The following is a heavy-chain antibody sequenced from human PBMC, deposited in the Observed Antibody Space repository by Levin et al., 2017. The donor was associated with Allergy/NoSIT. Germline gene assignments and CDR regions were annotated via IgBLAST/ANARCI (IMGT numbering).Heavy chain of an antibody. J-gene: IGHJ4*02. V-gene: IGHV4-39*07. Sequence: KASETLSLTCTVSGGSISSSAYYWGWVRQPPGKGLEWIGSVYYTGNSYPNPSLRSRVIISIDTSKNQFSLRLSSVTAADTAVYYCAREDGSGSRGSDYWGQGTLVTVSS. CDR2: VYYTGNS. D-gene: IGHD3-10*01. CDR3: AREDGSGSRGSDY. CDR1: GGSISSSAYY.